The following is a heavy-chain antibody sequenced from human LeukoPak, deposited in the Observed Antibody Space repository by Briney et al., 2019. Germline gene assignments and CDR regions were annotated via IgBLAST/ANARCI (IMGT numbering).Heavy chain of an antibody. D-gene: IGHD2-2*01. J-gene: IGHJ6*02. CDR1: GFTVSSNY. CDR3: ARGSTSYYYYGMDV. V-gene: IGHV3-53*01. Sequence: GGSLRLSCAASGFTVSSNYMSWVRQAPGKGLEWVSVIYSGGSTYYADSVKGRFTISRDNSKNTLYLQMNSLRAEDTAVYYCARGSTSYYYYGMDVWGQGTTVTVSS. CDR2: IYSGGST.